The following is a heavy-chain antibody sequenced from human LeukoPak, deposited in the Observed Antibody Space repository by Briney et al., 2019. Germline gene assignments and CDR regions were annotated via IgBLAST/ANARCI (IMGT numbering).Heavy chain of an antibody. Sequence: SETLSLTCTVSGDSVTSVTDYWAWIRQPPGKGLEWIGYIYHSGSTYYNPSLKSRVTISVDRSKNQFSLKLSSVTAADTAVYYCASGKQFNYWGQGTLVTVSS. CDR3: ASGKQFNY. V-gene: IGHV4-30-2*01. CDR1: GDSVTSVTDY. CDR2: IYHSGST. D-gene: IGHD1/OR15-1a*01. J-gene: IGHJ4*02.